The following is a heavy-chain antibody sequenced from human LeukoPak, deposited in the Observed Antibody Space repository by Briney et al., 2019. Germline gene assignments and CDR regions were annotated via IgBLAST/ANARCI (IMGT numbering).Heavy chain of an antibody. Sequence: ASVKVSCKASGYTFTSYAMHWVRQAPGQRLEWMGWINAGNGNTKYSQKFQGRVTITRDTSASTAYMELSSLRSEDTAVNYCARDSVYSGYDYGAFDIWGQGTLVTVSS. CDR1: GYTFTSYA. CDR3: ARDSVYSGYDYGAFDI. D-gene: IGHD5-12*01. J-gene: IGHJ3*02. V-gene: IGHV1-3*01. CDR2: INAGNGNT.